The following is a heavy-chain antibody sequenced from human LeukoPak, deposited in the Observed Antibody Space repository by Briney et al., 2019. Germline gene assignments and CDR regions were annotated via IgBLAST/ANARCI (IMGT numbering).Heavy chain of an antibody. CDR3: ARVPYDFWSGYGWFDP. CDR2: IYYSGST. D-gene: IGHD3-3*01. V-gene: IGHV4-59*11. Sequence: PSETPSLTCTVSGGSISSHYWSWIRQPPGKGLEWIGYIYYSGSTNYNPSLKSRVTISVDTSKNQFSLKLSSVTAADTAVYYCARVPYDFWSGYGWFDPWGQGTLVTVSS. J-gene: IGHJ5*02. CDR1: GGSISSHY.